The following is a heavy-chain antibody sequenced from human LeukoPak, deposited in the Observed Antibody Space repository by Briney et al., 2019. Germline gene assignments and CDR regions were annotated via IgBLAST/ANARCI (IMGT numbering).Heavy chain of an antibody. D-gene: IGHD4-11*01. CDR1: GYSSTSIW. J-gene: IGHJ6*03. V-gene: IGHV5-51*01. Sequence: GASLKFSCKASGYSSTSIWIGWVRQLPGKGLGWTGTIYPGDSDTRYSPSFQGQVTISADKSISTAYLQWSILKASDTAMYYCARSKSTETDYYYYYMDVWGKGTTVTVSS. CDR3: ARSKSTETDYYYYYMDV. CDR2: IYPGDSDT.